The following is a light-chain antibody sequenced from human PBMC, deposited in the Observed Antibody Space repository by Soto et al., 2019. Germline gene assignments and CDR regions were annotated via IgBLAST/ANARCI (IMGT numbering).Light chain of an antibody. J-gene: IGKJ1*01. CDR2: AAS. V-gene: IGKV1-16*01. CDR1: QYIGCS. Sequence: DIQMTQSPSSLSVSVGDRVTITCRASQYIGCSLGWIQLKPGKAHKSLIYAASTLQVGVPSRFSSSGSGTDFTLTISSLQPDDFATYYCQQYNGYPRTFGQGTKMEVK. CDR3: QQYNGYPRT.